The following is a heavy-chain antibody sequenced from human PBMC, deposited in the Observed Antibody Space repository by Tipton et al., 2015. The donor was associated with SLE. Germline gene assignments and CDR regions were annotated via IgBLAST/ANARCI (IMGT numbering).Heavy chain of an antibody. J-gene: IGHJ4*02. D-gene: IGHD3-10*01. Sequence: TLSLTCTVSGGSIISNNYYWGWIRQPPGKGLEWIGSIYYSGSTYYNPSLKSRVTISVDTSKNQLSLRLSSVTAADTAVYYCARIQLLKVRGIIMRSTQFDYWGQGTLVTVSS. CDR2: IYYSGST. CDR1: GGSIISNNYY. V-gene: IGHV4-39*07. CDR3: ARIQLLKVRGIIMRSTQFDY.